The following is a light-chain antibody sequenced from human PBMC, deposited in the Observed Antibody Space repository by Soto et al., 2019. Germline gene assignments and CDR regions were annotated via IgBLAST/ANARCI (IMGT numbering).Light chain of an antibody. J-gene: IGLJ3*02. CDR2: LEGSGSY. V-gene: IGLV4-60*02. CDR3: ENWESNSQNWV. Sequence: QSVLTQSSSASASLGSSVKLTCTLSSGHSSYTIAWHQQQPGKAPRYLMKLEGSGSYNKGSGVPDRFSGSSSGADRYLTISNLQLDDEDAYYCENWESNSQNWVFGGGTKLTVL. CDR1: SGHSSYT.